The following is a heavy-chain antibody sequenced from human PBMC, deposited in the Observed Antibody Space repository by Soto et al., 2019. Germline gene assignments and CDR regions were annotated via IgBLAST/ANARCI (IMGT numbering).Heavy chain of an antibody. V-gene: IGHV3-74*01. Sequence: GGSLRLSCAASGFTFSRYWMHWVRQAPGKGLVWVSRINSDGRSTNYADSVKGRFTISRDNAKNTLYLQMNSLRAEDTAVYYCTRAVTVSHWFDPWGQGTLVTVSS. J-gene: IGHJ5*02. CDR2: INSDGRST. D-gene: IGHD4-17*01. CDR3: TRAVTVSHWFDP. CDR1: GFTFSRYW.